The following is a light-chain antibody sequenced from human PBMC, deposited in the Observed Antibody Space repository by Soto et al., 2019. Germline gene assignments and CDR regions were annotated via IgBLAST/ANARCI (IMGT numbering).Light chain of an antibody. Sequence: QLVLTQSPSASASLGASVKLTCTLSSGHSSYAIAWHQQQPEKGPRYLMKLNSNGSYSKGDGIPDRFSGSSSGAERCLTISSLQSEDAANYYCQTWGTGIQVFGGGTKLTVL. CDR3: QTWGTGIQV. CDR2: LNSNGSY. CDR1: SGHSSYA. J-gene: IGLJ2*01. V-gene: IGLV4-69*01.